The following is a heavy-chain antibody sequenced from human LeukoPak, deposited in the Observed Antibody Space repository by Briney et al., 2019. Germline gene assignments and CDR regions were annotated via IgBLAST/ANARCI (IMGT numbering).Heavy chain of an antibody. Sequence: GGSLRLSCAASGFTFSSYAMAWVRQAPGKGLEWGSAISSSGDNTYYADSVKGRFTISRDNSKNMLYLQLNSLRAGDTALYYCARERRDFGDPLDYWGQGTLVTVSS. D-gene: IGHD4-17*01. CDR2: ISSSGDNT. CDR1: GFTFSSYA. J-gene: IGHJ4*02. V-gene: IGHV3-23*01. CDR3: ARERRDFGDPLDY.